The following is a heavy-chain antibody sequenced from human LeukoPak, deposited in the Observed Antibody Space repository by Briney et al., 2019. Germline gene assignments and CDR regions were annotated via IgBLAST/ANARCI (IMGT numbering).Heavy chain of an antibody. CDR2: IYYSGST. V-gene: IGHV4-59*01. D-gene: IGHD3-10*01. J-gene: IGHJ5*02. CDR3: ARDLFGTRGWFDP. Sequence: SETLSLTCTVSGGSISSYYWSWIRQPPGKGLEWIGYIYYSGSTNYNPSLKSRVTISVDTSKNQFSLKLSSVTAADTAVYYCARDLFGTRGWFDPWGQGTLVTVSS. CDR1: GGSISSYY.